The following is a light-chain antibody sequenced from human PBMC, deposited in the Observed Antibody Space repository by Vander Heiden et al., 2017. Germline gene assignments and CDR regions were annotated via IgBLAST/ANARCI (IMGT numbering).Light chain of an antibody. J-gene: IGKJ4*01. CDR2: GAS. Sequence: EIVLTPSPGTLSLSPWERATLSCRASQSVSSSYLAWYQQKPGQAPRLLIYGASSRATGIPDRFSGSGSGTDLTLTISRLEPEDFAVYYCQQYGSSPALTFGGGTKVEIK. V-gene: IGKV3-20*01. CDR1: QSVSSSY. CDR3: QQYGSSPALT.